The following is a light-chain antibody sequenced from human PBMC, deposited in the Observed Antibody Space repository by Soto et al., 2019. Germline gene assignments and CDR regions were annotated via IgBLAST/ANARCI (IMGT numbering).Light chain of an antibody. Sequence: IQMTQSPSSLSASVGDRVTITCQASRDIDNYLNWYQQKPGKAPNLLIYDASNLETGVPLRFTGSRSGTHFTLTISSLQPEDIGTYYCQQDDNRPFTFGQGTKLEIK. V-gene: IGKV1-33*01. CDR1: RDIDNY. J-gene: IGKJ2*01. CDR2: DAS. CDR3: QQDDNRPFT.